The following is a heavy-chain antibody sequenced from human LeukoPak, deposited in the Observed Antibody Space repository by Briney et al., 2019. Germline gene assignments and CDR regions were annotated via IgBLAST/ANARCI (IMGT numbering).Heavy chain of an antibody. Sequence: PSETLSLTCTVSGGSISSSSYYWGWIRQPPGKGLEWIGSIYYSGSTYYNPSLKSRVTMSVDTSKKQFSLKLNSVTAADTAVYYCAGPGGEYYDSTVFEIWGRGTMVTVSS. CDR1: GGSISSSSYY. CDR3: AGPGGEYYDSTVFEI. D-gene: IGHD3-16*01. V-gene: IGHV4-39*07. J-gene: IGHJ3*02. CDR2: IYYSGST.